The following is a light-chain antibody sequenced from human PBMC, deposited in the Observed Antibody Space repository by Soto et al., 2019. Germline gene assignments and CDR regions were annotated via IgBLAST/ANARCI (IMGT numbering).Light chain of an antibody. Sequence: QSVLTQPPSASGTPGQRVTISCSGSSSNIGSNYVYWYQQLPGTATKLLIYRNNQRPSGVPDRFSGSKSGTSASLAISGLRSEDEADYYCAAWDDSLSGGVFGGGTQLTVL. J-gene: IGLJ3*02. V-gene: IGLV1-47*01. CDR2: RNN. CDR1: SSNIGSNY. CDR3: AAWDDSLSGGV.